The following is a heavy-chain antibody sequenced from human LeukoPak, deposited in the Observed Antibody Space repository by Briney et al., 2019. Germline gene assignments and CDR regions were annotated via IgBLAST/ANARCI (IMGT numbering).Heavy chain of an antibody. CDR1: GGSISSSSYY. CDR2: IYYSGST. J-gene: IGHJ5*02. D-gene: IGHD3-3*01. V-gene: IGHV4-39*01. CDR3: ARRFRRNWFEP. Sequence: SETLSLTCTVSGGSISSSSYYWGWIRQPPGKGLEWIGSIYYSGSTYYNPSLKSRVTISVDTSKNQFSLKLSSVTAADTAVYYCARRFRRNWFEPWGQGTLVTVSS.